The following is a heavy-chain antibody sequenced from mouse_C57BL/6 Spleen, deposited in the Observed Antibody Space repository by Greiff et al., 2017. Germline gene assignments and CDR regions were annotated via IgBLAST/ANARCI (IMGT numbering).Heavy chain of an antibody. J-gene: IGHJ4*01. V-gene: IGHV1-12*01. CDR1: GYTFTSYN. CDR2: IYPGNGDT. Sequence: QVQLKQSGAELVRPGASVKMSCKASGYTFTSYNMHWVKQTPRQGLEWIGAIYPGNGDTSSNQKFKGKATLTVDKSSSTAYMQLSSLTAEDSAVYFCAREIYYGNYDYAMDYWGQGTSVTVSS. D-gene: IGHD2-1*01. CDR3: AREIYYGNYDYAMDY.